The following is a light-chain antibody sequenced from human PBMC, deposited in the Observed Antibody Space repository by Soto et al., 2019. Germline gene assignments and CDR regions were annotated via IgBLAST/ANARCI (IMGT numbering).Light chain of an antibody. J-gene: IGLJ1*01. CDR1: GSDVGRYNY. Sequence: QSALTQPACVSGSPGQSITISCTGTGSDVGRYNYVSWYQQHPGKAPKLMIYDVSNRPLGVSNRFSGSKSGNTASLTISGLQAEDEADYYCCSSTSSSPYVFGTGTKLTVL. CDR2: DVS. V-gene: IGLV2-14*01. CDR3: CSSTSSSPYV.